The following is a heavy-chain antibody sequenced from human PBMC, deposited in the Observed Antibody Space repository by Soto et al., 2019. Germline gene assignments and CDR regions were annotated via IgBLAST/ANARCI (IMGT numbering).Heavy chain of an antibody. D-gene: IGHD4-4*01. V-gene: IGHV3-23*04. J-gene: IGHJ2*01. Sequence: VELVESGGGLVHPGESLRLSCATSGLTFSSHAMSWVRQAPGRGLEWVSTVSGAGDYTYYADSVKGRFTISRDNSKSTAYLHMSNLRAEDSAVYYCARKSTVNPTRPYWYFDLWGRGSLVSVSS. CDR3: ARKSTVNPTRPYWYFDL. CDR2: VSGAGDYT. CDR1: GLTFSSHA.